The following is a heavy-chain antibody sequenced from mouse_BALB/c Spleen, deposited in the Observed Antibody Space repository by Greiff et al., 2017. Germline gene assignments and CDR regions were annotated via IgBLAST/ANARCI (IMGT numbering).Heavy chain of an antibody. CDR1: GYSFTGYF. CDR2: INPYNGDT. CDR3: ARSIYYDYDKGYYFDY. V-gene: IGHV1-20*02. D-gene: IGHD2-4*01. Sequence: VQLQQSGPDLVKPGASVKISCKASGYSFTGYFMNWVMQSHGKSLEWIGRINPYNGDTFYNQKFKGKATLTVDKSSSTAHMELRSLASEDSAVYYCARSIYYDYDKGYYFDYWGQGTTLTVSS. J-gene: IGHJ2*01.